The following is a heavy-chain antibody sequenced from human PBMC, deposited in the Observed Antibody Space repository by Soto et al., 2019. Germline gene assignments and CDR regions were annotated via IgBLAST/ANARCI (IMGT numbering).Heavy chain of an antibody. Sequence: QVQLQQWGAGLLKPSETLSLTCAVYGGSFSGYYWSWIRQPPGKGLEWIGEINHSGSTNYNPSLKSRVTISVDTSKNQFSLKLSSVTAADTAVYYCARVEQLVFDYWGQGTLVTVSS. CDR2: INHSGST. CDR3: ARVEQLVFDY. V-gene: IGHV4-34*01. D-gene: IGHD6-13*01. CDR1: GGSFSGYY. J-gene: IGHJ4*02.